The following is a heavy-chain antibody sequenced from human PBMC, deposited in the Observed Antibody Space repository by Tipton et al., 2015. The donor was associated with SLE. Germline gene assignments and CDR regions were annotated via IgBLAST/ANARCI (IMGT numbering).Heavy chain of an antibody. D-gene: IGHD5-18*01. CDR1: GVSMNRYY. V-gene: IGHV4-59*08. CDR3: ARQVDAAVVGSWNFAF. J-gene: IGHJ2*01. Sequence: TLSLTCTVSGVSMNRYYWSWIRQSPDNGLQWIAYIDYNGYAKYNPSPSLKSRVTISVDTSKNQLSRKRSSVTAADTAVYYCARQVDAAVVGSWNFAFWSRGTLVTVSS. CDR2: IDYNGYA.